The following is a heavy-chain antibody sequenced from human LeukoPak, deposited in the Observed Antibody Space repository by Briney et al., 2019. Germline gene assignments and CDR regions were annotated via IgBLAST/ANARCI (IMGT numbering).Heavy chain of an antibody. CDR3: ARVAGGNSDYFDY. V-gene: IGHV4-38-2*01. D-gene: IGHD4-23*01. Sequence: SSETLSLTCAVSGYSISSDYYWGWIRQPPGKGLEWIGSIFHSGSNHDNPSLKSRVTISLDASKNQFSLKLSSVTAADTAVYYCARVAGGNSDYFDYCGQGTLVTVSS. J-gene: IGHJ4*02. CDR2: IFHSGSN. CDR1: GYSISSDYY.